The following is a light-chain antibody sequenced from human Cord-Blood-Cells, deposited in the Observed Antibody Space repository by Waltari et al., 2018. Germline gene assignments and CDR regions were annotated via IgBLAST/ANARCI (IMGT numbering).Light chain of an antibody. Sequence: QSALTQPASVSGSPGQSITISCTGTSSDVGGYNYVSWYQQHPGKAPKLMIYEVSNRPSGVSNLFSGSKSGNTASLTISGLQAEDEADYYCSSYTSSSTLPYVFGTGTKVTVL. J-gene: IGLJ1*01. CDR2: EVS. V-gene: IGLV2-14*01. CDR1: SSDVGGYNY. CDR3: SSYTSSSTLPYV.